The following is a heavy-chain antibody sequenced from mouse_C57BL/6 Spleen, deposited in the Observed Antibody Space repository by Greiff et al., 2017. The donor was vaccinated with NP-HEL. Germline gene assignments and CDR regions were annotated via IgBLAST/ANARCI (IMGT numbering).Heavy chain of an antibody. D-gene: IGHD1-1*01. CDR2: INPNNGGT. J-gene: IGHJ4*01. Sequence: EVQLQQSGPELVKPGASVKIPCKASGYTFTDYNMDWVKQSHGKSLEWIGDINPNNGGTIYNQKFKGKATLTVDKSSGTAYMELRSLTSEDTAVYYCARRRIYYGSSYDYAMDYWGQGTSVTVSS. CDR1: GYTFTDYN. V-gene: IGHV1-18*01. CDR3: ARRRIYYGSSYDYAMDY.